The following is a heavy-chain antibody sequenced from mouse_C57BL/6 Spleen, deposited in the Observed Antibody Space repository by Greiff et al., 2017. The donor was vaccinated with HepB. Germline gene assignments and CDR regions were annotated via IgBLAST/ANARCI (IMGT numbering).Heavy chain of an antibody. D-gene: IGHD2-4*01. Sequence: QVQLKQPGAELVRPGTSVKLSCKASGYTFTSYWMHWVKQRPGQGLEWIGVIDPSDSYTNYNQKFKGKATLTVDTSSSTAYMQLSSLTSEDSAVYYCARRDDYDPYYYAMDYWGQGTSVTVSS. CDR1: GYTFTSYW. CDR2: IDPSDSYT. V-gene: IGHV1-59*01. J-gene: IGHJ4*01. CDR3: ARRDDYDPYYYAMDY.